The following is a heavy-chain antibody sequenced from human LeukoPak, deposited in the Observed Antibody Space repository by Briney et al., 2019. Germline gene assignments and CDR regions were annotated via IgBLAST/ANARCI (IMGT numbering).Heavy chain of an antibody. CDR2: INHSGST. Sequence: SETLSLTCAVYGGSFSGYYWSWIRQPPGKGLEWIGEINHSGSTNYNPSLKGRVTISVDTSKNQFSLKLSSVTAADTAVYYCARWDYGDSRDYWGQGTLVTVSS. V-gene: IGHV4-34*01. CDR1: GGSFSGYY. CDR3: ARWDYGDSRDY. J-gene: IGHJ4*02. D-gene: IGHD4-17*01.